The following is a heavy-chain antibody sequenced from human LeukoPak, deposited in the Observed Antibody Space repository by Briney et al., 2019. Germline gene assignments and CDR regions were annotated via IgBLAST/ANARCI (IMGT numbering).Heavy chain of an antibody. Sequence: GPTLRLYCGASVFVLNTCAMRWDRQATRTVGEWVSDFNGRGGDKYYAGSVKGPFTISRDNSKNMLYLQMRSLRAEDTAIYYCANVRVLRGVIIGVFDYWGQGTRVTVSS. CDR3: ANVRVLRGVIIGVFDY. D-gene: IGHD3-10*01. CDR1: VFVLNTCA. V-gene: IGHV3-23*01. J-gene: IGHJ4*02. CDR2: FNGRGGDK.